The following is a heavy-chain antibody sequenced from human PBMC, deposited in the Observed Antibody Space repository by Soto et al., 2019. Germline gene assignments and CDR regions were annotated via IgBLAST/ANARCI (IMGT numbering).Heavy chain of an antibody. CDR1: GGSFSGYY. CDR3: ARTWFGELQSLDY. CDR2: INHSGST. Sequence: SETLSLTCAVYGGSFSGYYWSWIRQPPGKGLEWIGEINHSGSTNYNPSLKSRVTISVDTSKDQFSLKLSSVTAADTAVYYCARTWFGELQSLDYWGQGTLVTVSS. D-gene: IGHD3-10*01. V-gene: IGHV4-34*01. J-gene: IGHJ4*02.